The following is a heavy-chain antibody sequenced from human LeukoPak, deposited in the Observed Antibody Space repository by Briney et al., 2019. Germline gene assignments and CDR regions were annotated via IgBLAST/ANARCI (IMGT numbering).Heavy chain of an antibody. CDR2: ISSSSSTI. Sequence: GGSLRLSCAASGFTFSSYSMNWVRQAPGKGLEWVSYISSSSSTIYYADSVKGRFTISRDNAKNSLYLQMNSLRAEDTAVYYCAREFSSSRVSTDYWGQGTLVTVSS. J-gene: IGHJ4*02. CDR1: GFTFSSYS. V-gene: IGHV3-48*04. D-gene: IGHD6-13*01. CDR3: AREFSSSRVSTDY.